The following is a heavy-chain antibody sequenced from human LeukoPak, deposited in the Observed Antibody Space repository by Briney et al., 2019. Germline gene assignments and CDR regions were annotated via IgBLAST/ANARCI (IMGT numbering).Heavy chain of an antibody. V-gene: IGHV3-30*02. CDR3: ARGSGDYADY. CDR2: IRYDGSNK. D-gene: IGHD4-17*01. Sequence: QPGGSPRLSCAASGFTFSSYGMHWVRQAPGKGLEWVAFIRYDGSNKYYADSVKGRFTISRDNSKNTLYLQMNSLRAEDTAVYYCARGSGDYADYWGQGTLVTVSS. J-gene: IGHJ4*02. CDR1: GFTFSSYG.